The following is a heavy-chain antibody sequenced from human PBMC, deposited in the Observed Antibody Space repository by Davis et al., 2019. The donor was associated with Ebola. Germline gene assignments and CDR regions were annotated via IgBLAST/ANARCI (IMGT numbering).Heavy chain of an antibody. CDR3: ARGISGSSGWYGAHYFDY. J-gene: IGHJ4*02. V-gene: IGHV3-66*01. D-gene: IGHD6-19*01. CDR1: GFTVSSNY. CDR2: IYRGGST. Sequence: GESLKISCAASGFTVSSNYMSWVRQAPGKGLEWVSVIYRGGSTYYADSVKGRFTISRDNSKNTLYLQMGSLRAEDMAVYYCARGISGSSGWYGAHYFDYWGQGTLVTVSS.